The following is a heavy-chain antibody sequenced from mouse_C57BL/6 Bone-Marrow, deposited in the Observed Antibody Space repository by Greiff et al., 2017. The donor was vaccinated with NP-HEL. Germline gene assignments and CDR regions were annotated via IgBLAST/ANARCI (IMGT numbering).Heavy chain of an antibody. CDR1: GYTFTSYW. J-gene: IGHJ2*01. D-gene: IGHD4-1*01. CDR2: IDPSDSYT. Sequence: QVQLQQPGAELVKPGASVKLSCKASGYTFTSYWMQWVKQRPGQGLEWIGEIDPSDSYTNYNQKFKGKATLTVDTSSSTAYMQLSSLTSEDSAVYYCARDWVDFDDWGQGTTLTVSS. V-gene: IGHV1-50*01. CDR3: ARDWVDFDD.